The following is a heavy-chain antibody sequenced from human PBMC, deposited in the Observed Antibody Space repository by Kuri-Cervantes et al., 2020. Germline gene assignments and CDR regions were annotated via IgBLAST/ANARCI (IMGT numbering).Heavy chain of an antibody. V-gene: IGHV7-4-1*02. CDR2: INTNTGNP. J-gene: IGHJ4*02. CDR3: ARDIPLIDY. CDR1: GDTFTNYG. Sequence: ASVKVSCKASGDTFTNYGISWVRQAPGQGLEWMGWINTNTGNPTYAQGFTGRFVFSLDTSVSTAYLQISSLKAEDTAVYYCARDIPLIDYWGQGTLVTVSS.